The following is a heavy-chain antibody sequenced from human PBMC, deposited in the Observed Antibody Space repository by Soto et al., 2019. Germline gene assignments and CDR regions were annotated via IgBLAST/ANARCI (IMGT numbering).Heavy chain of an antibody. D-gene: IGHD2-2*01. J-gene: IGHJ4*02. CDR2: IIPIFGTA. Sequence: QVQLVQSGAEVKKPGSSVKVSCKASGGTFSSYAISWVRQAPGQGLEWMGGIIPIFGTANYAQKFQGRDTITADESTSTAYMELSSLRSEDTAVYYCARRGCSSTSCHVPYFDYWGQGTLVTVSS. V-gene: IGHV1-69*01. CDR3: ARRGCSSTSCHVPYFDY. CDR1: GGTFSSYA.